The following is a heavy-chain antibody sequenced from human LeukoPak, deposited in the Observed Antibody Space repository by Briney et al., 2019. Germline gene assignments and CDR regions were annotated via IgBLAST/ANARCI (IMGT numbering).Heavy chain of an antibody. Sequence: GGSLRLSCSASGFTFTTYGMNWVRQAPGKGLGWVSTITWNAANTGYADSVKGRFTISRDNAKNSLSLQMNSLSPEDTALYYCARSSTTVTTRHFDLWGRGTLVTVSS. CDR2: ITWNAANT. V-gene: IGHV3-20*04. D-gene: IGHD4-17*01. J-gene: IGHJ2*01. CDR1: GFTFTTYG. CDR3: ARSSTTVTTRHFDL.